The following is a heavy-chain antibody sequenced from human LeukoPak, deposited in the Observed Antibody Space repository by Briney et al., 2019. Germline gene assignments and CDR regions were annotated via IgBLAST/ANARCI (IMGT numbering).Heavy chain of an antibody. Sequence: SGTLSLTCTVSGGSISRGDYYWSWIRQPPGKGLEWIGYIYYSGSTYYNPSLKSRVAISLDTSKNQFSLQLISVTAADTAVYYCARTHGIVGATFFDYWGQGTLVTVSS. J-gene: IGHJ4*02. CDR1: GGSISRGDYY. V-gene: IGHV4-30-4*08. CDR3: ARTHGIVGATFFDY. CDR2: IYYSGST. D-gene: IGHD1-26*01.